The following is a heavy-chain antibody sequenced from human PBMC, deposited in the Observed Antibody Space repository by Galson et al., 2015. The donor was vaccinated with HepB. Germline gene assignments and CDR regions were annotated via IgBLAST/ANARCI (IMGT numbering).Heavy chain of an antibody. J-gene: IGHJ6*02. CDR1: GYTFTSYG. CDR3: ARESANYRRGYSGMDV. CDR2: INGYNGNT. Sequence: SVKVSCKASGYTFTSYGISWVRQAPGQGLAWMGWINGYNGNTDYAQKLQGRVTMTTDTSTSTAYMELRRLTSDDTAVYYCARESANYRRGYSGMDVWGQGTTVTVSS. V-gene: IGHV1-18*01. D-gene: IGHD4/OR15-4a*01.